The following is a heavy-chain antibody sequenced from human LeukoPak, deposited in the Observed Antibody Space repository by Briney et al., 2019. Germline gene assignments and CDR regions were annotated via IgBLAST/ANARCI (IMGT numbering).Heavy chain of an antibody. J-gene: IGHJ5*02. V-gene: IGHV3-30*03. CDR3: AREERPPRANWFDP. CDR1: GFTFSSYG. D-gene: IGHD1-1*01. Sequence: PGGSLRLSCAASGFTFSSYGMHWVRQAPGKGLEWVAVISYGGSNKYYADSVKGRFTISKDNSKNTLYLQMNSLRAEDTAVYYCAREERPPRANWFDPWGQGTLVTVSS. CDR2: ISYGGSNK.